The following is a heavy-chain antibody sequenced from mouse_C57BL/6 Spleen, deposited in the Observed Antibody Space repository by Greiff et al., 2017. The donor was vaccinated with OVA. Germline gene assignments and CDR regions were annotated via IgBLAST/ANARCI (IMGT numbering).Heavy chain of an antibody. V-gene: IGHV1-59*01. CDR1: GYTFTTYC. CDR2: IDPSDSYT. Sequence: QVQLQHPGAELVRPGTSVKLSCKASGYTFTTYCMHWVKQSPGQSLEWIGVIDPSDSYTNYNQKFKGKATLTVDTSSSTAYMQLSRLTSEDSAVYYCARGAYYSNVDYWGQGTTLTVSS. CDR3: ARGAYYSNVDY. J-gene: IGHJ2*01. D-gene: IGHD2-5*01.